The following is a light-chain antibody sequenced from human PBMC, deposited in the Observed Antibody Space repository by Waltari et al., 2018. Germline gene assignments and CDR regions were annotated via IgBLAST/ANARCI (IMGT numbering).Light chain of an antibody. CDR3: ATWDSRLSVVV. CDR1: RPHSGTNE. Sequence: QSVLTQPPSVSAAPGQRVTIPCSGGRPHSGTNEVYWYQQFPGTAPKLLITDNNKRPFGIPDRFSGSKSGTSATLGITGLQTGDEADYYCATWDSRLSVVVFGGGTKVTVL. V-gene: IGLV1-51*01. CDR2: DNN. J-gene: IGLJ3*02.